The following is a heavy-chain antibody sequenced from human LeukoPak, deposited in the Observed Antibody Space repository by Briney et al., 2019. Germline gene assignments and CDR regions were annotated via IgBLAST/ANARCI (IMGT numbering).Heavy chain of an antibody. CDR3: AREKRPTDNSRIAVARNWFDP. CDR2: IYYGGST. Sequence: SETLSLTCTVSGGSISSYYWSWIRQPPGKGLEWIGYIYYGGSTNYNPSLKSRVTISVDTSKNQFSLKLSSVTAADTAVYYCAREKRPTDNSRIAVARNWFDPWGQGTLVTVSS. V-gene: IGHV4-59*12. CDR1: GGSISSYY. J-gene: IGHJ5*02. D-gene: IGHD6-19*01.